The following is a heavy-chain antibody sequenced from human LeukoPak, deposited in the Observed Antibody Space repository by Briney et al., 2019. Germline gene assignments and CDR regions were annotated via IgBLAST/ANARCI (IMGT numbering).Heavy chain of an antibody. D-gene: IGHD6-13*01. CDR2: IIPILGIT. CDR3: ARDLRGSSSWYDY. J-gene: IGHJ4*02. V-gene: IGHV1-69*04. Sequence: VASVKVSCKASGGTFSSYAISWVRQAPGQGLEWMGRIIPILGITNYAQKFQGRVTITADKSTDTAYMELSSLRSEDTAVFYCARDLRGSSSWYDYWGQGTLVTVSS. CDR1: GGTFSSYA.